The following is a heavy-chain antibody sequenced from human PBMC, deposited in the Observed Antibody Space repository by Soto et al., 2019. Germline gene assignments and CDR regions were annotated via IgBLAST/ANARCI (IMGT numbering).Heavy chain of an antibody. V-gene: IGHV3-23*01. Sequence: GGSLRLSCAASGFTFSTYAMSWFRQAPGKGLEWVSAISGSGGSTYYADSVKGRFTISRDNSKNTLYLQMNSLRAEDTAVYYCAKPIRRDYYYYGMDVWGKGTTVTVPS. CDR2: ISGSGGST. CDR3: AKPIRRDYYYYGMDV. J-gene: IGHJ6*04. CDR1: GFTFSTYA.